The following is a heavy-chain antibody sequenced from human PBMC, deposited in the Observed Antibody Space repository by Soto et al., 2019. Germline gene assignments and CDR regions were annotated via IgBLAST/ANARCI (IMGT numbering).Heavy chain of an antibody. J-gene: IGHJ3*01. V-gene: IGHV4-30-2*01. D-gene: IGHD3-10*02. CDR1: GASISMEGYT. Sequence: SETLPLTCDVSGASISMEGYTCSWIRQPPGNGLEWIGYVYSSGAVHYNPSLKTRVTISLDASRNRFSLSVGSVTAADTAVYYCTRATVRAVLHIQVWGQGTTV. CDR2: VYSSGAV. CDR3: TRATVRAVLHIQV.